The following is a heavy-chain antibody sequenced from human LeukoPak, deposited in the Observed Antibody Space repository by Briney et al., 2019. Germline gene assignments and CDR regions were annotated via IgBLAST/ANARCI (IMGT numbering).Heavy chain of an antibody. CDR3: ARDQGWEPPHYFDY. V-gene: IGHV4-34*01. CDR2: INHSGST. J-gene: IGHJ4*02. CDR1: GGSFSGYY. D-gene: IGHD1-26*01. Sequence: SETLSLTCAVYGGSFSGYYWSWIRQPPGKGLEWIGEINHSGSTNYNPSLKSRVTISVDTSKNQFSLKLSSVTAADTAVYYCARDQGWEPPHYFDYWGQGTLVTVSS.